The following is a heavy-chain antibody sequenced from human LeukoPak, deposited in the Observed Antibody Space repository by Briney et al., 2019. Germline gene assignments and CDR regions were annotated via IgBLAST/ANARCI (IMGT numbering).Heavy chain of an antibody. Sequence: GGSLRLSCAASGLTFSSYSMNWVRQATGKGLEWVSSISSSSSYIYYADSVKGRFTISRDNAKNSLYLQMNSLRAEDTAVYYCAREKTIFGVTPFDYWGQGTLVTVSS. CDR2: ISSSSSYI. V-gene: IGHV3-21*01. CDR1: GLTFSSYS. D-gene: IGHD3-3*01. CDR3: AREKTIFGVTPFDY. J-gene: IGHJ4*02.